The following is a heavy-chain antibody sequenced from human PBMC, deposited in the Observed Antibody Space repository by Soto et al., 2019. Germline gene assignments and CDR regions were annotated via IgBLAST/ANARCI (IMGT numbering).Heavy chain of an antibody. CDR1: GFTFSNYA. V-gene: IGHV3-48*02. CDR2: ISHKSSAI. D-gene: IGHD4-17*01. CDR3: VRDSYSSTTVTIMCC. Sequence: GGSLRLSCAASGFTFSNYAMNWVRQAPGKGLEWVSYISHKSSAIYHADSVKGRFTISRDNAKNSLYLQMNSLRDEDTAVYYCVRDSYSSTTVTIMCCWGQRTLGT. J-gene: IGHJ4*01.